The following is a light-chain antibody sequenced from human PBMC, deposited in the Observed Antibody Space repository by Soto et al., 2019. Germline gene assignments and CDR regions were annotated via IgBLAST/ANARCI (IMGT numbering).Light chain of an antibody. CDR1: QGISTL. V-gene: IGKV1-13*02. CDR3: QHFKSFPIT. Sequence: AIQLTQSPSSLSASEGDRVAITCRASQGISTLLAWYQQKTGKPPKVLIYESSLLQSGVPSRFSGSGSGTDCTLTISRLQPEDFATYYCQHFKSFPITFGQGTRLEIK. CDR2: ESS. J-gene: IGKJ5*01.